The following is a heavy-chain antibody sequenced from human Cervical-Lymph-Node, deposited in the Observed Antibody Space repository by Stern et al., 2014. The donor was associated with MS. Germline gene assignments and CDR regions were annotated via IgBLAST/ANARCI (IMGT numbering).Heavy chain of an antibody. CDR2: INTITGNP. J-gene: IGHJ4*02. CDR1: GYTFSLYG. V-gene: IGHV7-4-1*02. Sequence: QVQLLQSGSELKKPGASVKLSCRASGYTFSLYGMNWVRQAPGQGLEWMGWINTITGNPTYAQGFTGRFVFSLDTSVNTAYLQISSLKTEDSAVYFCARQSCTSTTCYSLFDYWGQGTLVTVSS. D-gene: IGHD2-2*02. CDR3: ARQSCTSTTCYSLFDY.